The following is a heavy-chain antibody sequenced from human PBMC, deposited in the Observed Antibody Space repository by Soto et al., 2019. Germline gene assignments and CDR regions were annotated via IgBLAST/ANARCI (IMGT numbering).Heavy chain of an antibody. CDR2: ISDDGSKT. CDR3: ARAYQLTYYFDD. D-gene: IGHD3-9*01. CDR1: GVTFRGYA. J-gene: IGHJ4*02. V-gene: IGHV3-30*14. Sequence: PGGSLRLSCAGSGVTFRGYAVHWVRQTPGKGLEWVTVISDDGSKTYYADSVEGRFSVSRDDSTNMVFLQMSSLRSEDTAVYHCARAYQLTYYFDDWGPGTPVTVSS.